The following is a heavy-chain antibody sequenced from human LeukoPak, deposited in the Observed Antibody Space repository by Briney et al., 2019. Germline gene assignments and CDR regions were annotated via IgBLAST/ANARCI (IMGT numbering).Heavy chain of an antibody. J-gene: IGHJ5*02. D-gene: IGHD6-13*01. CDR2: IYYSGST. Sequence: SETLSLTCTVSGGSISSYYWSWIRQPPGKGLEWIGYIYYSGSTNYNPSLKSRVTISVDTSKNQFSLMLSSVTAADTAVYYCARGGQQLTRDWFDPWGQGTLVTVSS. V-gene: IGHV4-59*01. CDR3: ARGGQQLTRDWFDP. CDR1: GGSISSYY.